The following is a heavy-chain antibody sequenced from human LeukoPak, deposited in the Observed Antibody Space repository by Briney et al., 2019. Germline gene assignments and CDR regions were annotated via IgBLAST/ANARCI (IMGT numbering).Heavy chain of an antibody. V-gene: IGHV1-69*13. Sequence: ASVKVSCKASGGTFSSYAISWVRQAPGQGLEWMGGIIPIFGTANYAQKFQGRVTITADESTSTAYMELSSLRSEDTAVYCCAGHQDYYDSSGYVGYYFDYWGQGTLVTVSS. CDR3: AGHQDYYDSSGYVGYYFDY. CDR1: GGTFSSYA. CDR2: IIPIFGTA. J-gene: IGHJ4*02. D-gene: IGHD3-22*01.